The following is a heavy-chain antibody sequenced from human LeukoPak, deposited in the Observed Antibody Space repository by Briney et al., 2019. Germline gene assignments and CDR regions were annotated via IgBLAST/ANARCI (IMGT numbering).Heavy chain of an antibody. D-gene: IGHD3-22*01. CDR3: AKISDGYYYDSSGYYYFDY. J-gene: IGHJ4*02. Sequence: GGSLRLSCAASGFTVSSNYMSWVRQAPGKGLEWVSVIYSGGNTYYADSVKGRFTISRDNSKNTLYLQMNSLRAEDTAVYYCAKISDGYYYDSSGYYYFDYWGQGTLVTVSS. CDR1: GFTVSSNY. V-gene: IGHV3-53*01. CDR2: IYSGGNT.